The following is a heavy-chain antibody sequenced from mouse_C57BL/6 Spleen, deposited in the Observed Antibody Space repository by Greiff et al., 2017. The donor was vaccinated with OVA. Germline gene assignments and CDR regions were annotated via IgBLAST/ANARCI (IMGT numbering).Heavy chain of an antibody. J-gene: IGHJ4*01. V-gene: IGHV1-42*01. Sequence: EVKLMESGPELVKPGASVKISCKASGYSFTGYYMNWVKQSPEKSLEWIGEINPSTGGTTYNQKFKAKATLTVDKSSSTAYMQLKSLTSEDSAVYYCARYDYDGLAMDYWGQGTSVTVSS. CDR2: INPSTGGT. CDR3: ARYDYDGLAMDY. D-gene: IGHD2-4*01. CDR1: GYSFTGYY.